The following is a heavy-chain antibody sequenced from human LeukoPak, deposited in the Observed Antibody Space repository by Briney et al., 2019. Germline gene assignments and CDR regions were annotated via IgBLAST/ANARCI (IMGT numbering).Heavy chain of an antibody. Sequence: GGSLSLSLPALGFTLRSFAMSRVRKVQGKGLEWVSAISGSGGSTYYADSVKGRFTISRDNSKNTLYLQMNSLRAEDTAVYYCARGDGYTDYWGQGTLVTVSS. V-gene: IGHV3-23*01. CDR2: ISGSGGST. CDR3: ARGDGYTDY. CDR1: GFTLRSFA. D-gene: IGHD5-24*01. J-gene: IGHJ4*02.